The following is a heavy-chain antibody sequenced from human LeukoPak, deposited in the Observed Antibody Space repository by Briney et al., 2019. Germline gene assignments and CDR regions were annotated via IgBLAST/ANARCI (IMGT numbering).Heavy chain of an antibody. V-gene: IGHV3-11*04. Sequence: GGSLRLSCAASGFTFSDYYMSWIRQAPGKGLEWVSYISSSGSTIYYADSVKGRFTISRDNSKNSLSLKMNSLRAVDTAVYYCARGRLLSYYFDYWGQGTLVTVSS. J-gene: IGHJ4*02. CDR2: ISSSGSTI. CDR1: GFTFSDYY. CDR3: ARGRLLSYYFDY. D-gene: IGHD2-2*01.